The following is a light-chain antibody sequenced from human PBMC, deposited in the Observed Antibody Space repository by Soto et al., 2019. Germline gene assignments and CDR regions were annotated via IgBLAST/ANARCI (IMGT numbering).Light chain of an antibody. CDR1: QSVSSSY. CDR2: GAS. Sequence: EIVLTQSPGTLSLSPGERATLSCRASQSVSSSYLAWYQQKPGQAPRLLIYGASSRATGIPDRFSGSGSGTDFTLTISRLEPEDFAVYYCQPYGSSRFGGGTKVEIK. CDR3: QPYGSSR. J-gene: IGKJ4*01. V-gene: IGKV3-20*01.